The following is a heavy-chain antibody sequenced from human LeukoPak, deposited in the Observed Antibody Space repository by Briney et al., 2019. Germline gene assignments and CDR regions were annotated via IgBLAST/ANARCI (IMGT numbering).Heavy chain of an antibody. V-gene: IGHV1-69*05. D-gene: IGHD5-18*01. CDR3: TSGYSYGFDY. J-gene: IGHJ4*02. CDR1: GGTFSSYA. CDR2: IIPIFGTA. Sequence: ASVKVSCKASGGTFSSYAISWVRQAPRQGLEWMGRIIPIFGTANYAQKFQGRVTITTDESTSTAYMELSSLRSEDTAVYYCTSGYSYGFDYWGQGTLVTVSS.